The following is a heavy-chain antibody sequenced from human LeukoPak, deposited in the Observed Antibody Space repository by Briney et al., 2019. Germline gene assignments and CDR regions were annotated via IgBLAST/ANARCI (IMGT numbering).Heavy chain of an antibody. D-gene: IGHD2/OR15-2a*01. CDR2: ISYDGSNK. CDR1: GFTFSTYW. CDR3: ARDNRHVALGAPYFFDY. Sequence: GGSLRLSCAASGFTFSTYWMSWVRQAPGKGLEWVAVISYDGSNKYYADSVKGRFTISRDNSKNTLYLQMNSLRAEDTAVYYCARDNRHVALGAPYFFDYWGQGTLVTVSS. V-gene: IGHV3-30-3*01. J-gene: IGHJ4*02.